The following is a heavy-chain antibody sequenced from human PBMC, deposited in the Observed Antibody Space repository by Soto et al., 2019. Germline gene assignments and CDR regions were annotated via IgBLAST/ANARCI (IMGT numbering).Heavy chain of an antibody. CDR2: MSGSGITI. V-gene: IGHV3-11*01. Sequence: QVQLVETGGGLVKPGGSLRLSCAASGFAFKEYTMTWIRQAPGKGLEWVSLMSGSGITIHYADSMKGRFTISRDNATNSVFLPMGSLRAGATAVYYCARLLSVSYECYYYMDVWGKRTTVTVSS. D-gene: IGHD3-16*01. J-gene: IGHJ6*03. CDR3: ARLLSVSYECYYYMDV. CDR1: GFAFKEYT.